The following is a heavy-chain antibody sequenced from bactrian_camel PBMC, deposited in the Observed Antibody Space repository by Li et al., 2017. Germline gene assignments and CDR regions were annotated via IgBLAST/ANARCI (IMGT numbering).Heavy chain of an antibody. V-gene: IGHV3S53*01. CDR2: TGADKI. Sequence: HVQLVESGGGSVQPGGSLRLSCTATGCIVNSCMGWFRQAPGKDREGVAATGADKIAYNDLVRGRFAFSQDNASNTVYLQMNSLKPEDTATYYCAASVRSWCDLTLLGKSAYNFWGQGTQVTVS. J-gene: IGHJ4*01. CDR3: AASVRSWCDLTLLGKSAYNF. CDR1: GCIVNSC. D-gene: IGHD3*01.